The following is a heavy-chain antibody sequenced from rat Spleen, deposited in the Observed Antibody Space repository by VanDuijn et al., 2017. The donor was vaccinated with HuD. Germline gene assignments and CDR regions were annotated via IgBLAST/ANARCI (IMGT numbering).Heavy chain of an antibody. CDR1: GFTFNNYW. D-gene: IGHD1-12*01. CDR2: ITNAGGGT. J-gene: IGHJ2*01. Sequence: EVQLVESGGGLVQPGRSLKLSCAASGFTFNNYWMTWIRQVPGKGLEWVASITNAGGGTHYPDSVKGRFTISRDDAKSTLYLQMNSLRPEDTATYYCTRGTYYRHWGQGVMVTVSS. CDR3: TRGTYYRH. V-gene: IGHV5-31*01.